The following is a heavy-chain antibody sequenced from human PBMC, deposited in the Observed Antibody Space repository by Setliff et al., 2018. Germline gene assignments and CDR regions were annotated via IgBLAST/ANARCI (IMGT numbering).Heavy chain of an antibody. V-gene: IGHV3-7*01. J-gene: IGHJ6*03. D-gene: IGHD2-2*01. CDR3: ARARYCSGTSCYYYYYMDV. CDR2: IQQDGSEK. CDR1: GFTFSNSW. Sequence: GGSLRLSCAASGFTFSNSWMSWVRQAPGKGLEWVANIQQDGSEKYHVDSVMGRFTISRDNAKNTLYLQMNSLRAEDTAVYYCARARYCSGTSCYYYYYMDVWGKGTTVTVSS.